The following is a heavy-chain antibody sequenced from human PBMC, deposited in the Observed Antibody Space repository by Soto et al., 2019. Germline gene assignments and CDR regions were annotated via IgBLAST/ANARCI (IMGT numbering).Heavy chain of an antibody. CDR2: TYYRSKWYN. Sequence: SQTLSLTCAISGDSVSSKSAGWNWIRQSPSRGLEWLGRTYYRSKWYNEYAVSVKGRITINPDTSKNQFSLQLNSVTPEDTALYYCARAGQWLFDYWGQGTLVT. D-gene: IGHD6-19*01. CDR3: ARAGQWLFDY. V-gene: IGHV6-1*01. CDR1: GDSVSSKSAG. J-gene: IGHJ4*02.